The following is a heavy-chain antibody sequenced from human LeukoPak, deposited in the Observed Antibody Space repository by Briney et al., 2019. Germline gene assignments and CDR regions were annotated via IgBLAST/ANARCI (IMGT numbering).Heavy chain of an antibody. V-gene: IGHV3-53*01. J-gene: IGHJ4*02. CDR1: GFTVSSNY. Sequence: GGSLRLSCAASGFTVSSNYMSWVRQAPGKGLEWVSVIYSGGSTYYADSVKGRFTISRENSKNTLYLQMNSLRAEDTAVYYCARSSGSYYWDYFDYWGQGTLVTVSS. CDR3: ARSSGSYYWDYFDY. CDR2: IYSGGST. D-gene: IGHD1-26*01.